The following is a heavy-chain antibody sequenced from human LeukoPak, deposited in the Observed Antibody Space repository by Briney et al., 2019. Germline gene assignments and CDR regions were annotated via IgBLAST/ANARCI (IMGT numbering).Heavy chain of an antibody. Sequence: PSETLSLTCTVSGGSISSSSYYWGWIRQPPGKGLEWIGSIYYSGSTYYNPSLKSRVTISVDTSKNQFSLKLSSVTAADTAVYYCASLEEYDFWSGRIDYWGQGTLVTVSS. CDR3: ASLEEYDFWSGRIDY. D-gene: IGHD3-3*01. CDR2: IYYSGST. CDR1: GGSISSSSYY. J-gene: IGHJ4*02. V-gene: IGHV4-39*01.